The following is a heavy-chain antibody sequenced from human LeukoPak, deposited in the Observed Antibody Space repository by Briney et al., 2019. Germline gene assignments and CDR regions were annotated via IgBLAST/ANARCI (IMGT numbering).Heavy chain of an antibody. CDR3: AREGRTYYYYGMDV. CDR2: IYTSGST. V-gene: IGHV4-61*02. CDR1: GGSISSGSYY. Sequence: SETLSLTCTVSGGSISSGSYYWSWIRQPAGKELEGIGRIYTSGSTNYNPSLKSRVTISVDTSKNQFSLKLSSVTAADTAVYYCAREGRTYYYYGMDVWGQGTTVTVSS. J-gene: IGHJ6*02.